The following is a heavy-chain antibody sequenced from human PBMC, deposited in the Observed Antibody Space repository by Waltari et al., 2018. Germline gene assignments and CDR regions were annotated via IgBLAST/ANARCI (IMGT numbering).Heavy chain of an antibody. CDR2: IYYSGST. Sequence: QLQLQESGPGLVKPSETLSLTCTVSGGSISSSSYYWGWIRQPPGKGLEWIGSIYYSGSTNYNPSLKSRVTISVDTSKNQFSLKLSSVTAADTAVYYCARPSSKYGIVDYWGQGTLVTVSS. D-gene: IGHD1-26*01. V-gene: IGHV4-39*07. CDR1: GGSISSSSYY. J-gene: IGHJ4*02. CDR3: ARPSSKYGIVDY.